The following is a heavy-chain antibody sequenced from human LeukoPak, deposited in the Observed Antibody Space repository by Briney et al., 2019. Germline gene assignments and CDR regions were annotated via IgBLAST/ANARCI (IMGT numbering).Heavy chain of an antibody. CDR3: AREVEMATMTHIDWYFDL. V-gene: IGHV1-8*01. D-gene: IGHD5-24*01. Sequence: GASVKVSCKASGYTFTSYDINWVRQATGQGLEWMGWMNPNSGNTGYAQKFQGRVTMTRNTSISTAYMELGSLRSEDTAVYYCAREVEMATMTHIDWYFDLWGRGTLVTVSS. CDR1: GYTFTSYD. J-gene: IGHJ2*01. CDR2: MNPNSGNT.